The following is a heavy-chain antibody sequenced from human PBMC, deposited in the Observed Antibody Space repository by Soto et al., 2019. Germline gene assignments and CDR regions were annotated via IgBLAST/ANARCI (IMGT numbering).Heavy chain of an antibody. CDR3: ARRNKKNYYYYGMDV. J-gene: IGHJ6*02. CDR1: GGSISSGDYY. V-gene: IGHV4-39*07. Sequence: PSETLSLTCTVSGGSISSGDYYWSWIRQPPGKGLEWIGEINHSGSTNYNPSLKSRVTISVDTSKNQFSLKLSSVTAADTAVYYCARRNKKNYYYYGMDVWGQGTTVTVSS. CDR2: INHSGST.